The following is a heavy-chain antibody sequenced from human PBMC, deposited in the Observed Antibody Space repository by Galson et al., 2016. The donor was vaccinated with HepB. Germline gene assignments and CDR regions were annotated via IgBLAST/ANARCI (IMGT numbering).Heavy chain of an antibody. Sequence: SLRLSCAASGFNFGIFGMHWVRQAPGKGLEWLAGIWYDGETKYYAESVKGRITISRDNADNTLYLQMNSLRVDDTAKHYCARDQGGGYYTMDVWGQGTTVTVSS. J-gene: IGHJ6*02. CDR3: ARDQGGGYYTMDV. D-gene: IGHD3-10*01. CDR1: GFNFGIFG. V-gene: IGHV3-33*01. CDR2: IWYDGETK.